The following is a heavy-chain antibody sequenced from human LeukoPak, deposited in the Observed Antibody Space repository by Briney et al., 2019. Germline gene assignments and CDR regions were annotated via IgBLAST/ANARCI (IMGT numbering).Heavy chain of an antibody. CDR2: IYYSGST. J-gene: IGHJ4*02. CDR1: GGSISSSGYY. Sequence: SETLSLTCSVSGGSISSSGYYWGWIRQPPGKGLEWIGTIYYSGSTYYNPSLKGRVTISVDTSKNQFSLKLSSVTAADTAVFYCARRNGLVFDYWGQGSLVTVSS. V-gene: IGHV4-39*01. CDR3: ARRNGLVFDY. D-gene: IGHD3/OR15-3a*01.